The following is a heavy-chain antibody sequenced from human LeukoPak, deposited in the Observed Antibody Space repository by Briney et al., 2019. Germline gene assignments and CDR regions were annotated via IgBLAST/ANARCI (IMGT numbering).Heavy chain of an antibody. J-gene: IGHJ4*02. Sequence: ASVKVSFKASGYSFTDFYMHWVRQAPAQGLEWVGWINPDTGETNNVQNFRSRVTITMDTSISTLYMEVNRLTSGDTAVYFFGRGPIVGNDFWGQGTLVTVSS. CDR1: GYSFTDFY. V-gene: IGHV1-2*02. D-gene: IGHD2-21*01. CDR3: GRGPIVGNDF. CDR2: INPDTGET.